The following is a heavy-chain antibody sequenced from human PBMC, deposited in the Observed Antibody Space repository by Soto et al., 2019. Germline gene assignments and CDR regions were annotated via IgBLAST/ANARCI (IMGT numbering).Heavy chain of an antibody. D-gene: IGHD4-17*01. J-gene: IGHJ3*02. CDR1: GFTFSGFG. CDR2: IWYDGSKK. Sequence: QVQLVESGGGVVQPGTSLRLSCVASGFTFSGFGMHWVRQAPGKGLEWVAVIWYDGSKKYYADCVKGRFTISRDNSKNALYLQMNSLRAEDTAVYYCARGRGGSYGGNSAHFDIWGQGTMVTVSS. CDR3: ARGRGGSYGGNSAHFDI. V-gene: IGHV3-33*01.